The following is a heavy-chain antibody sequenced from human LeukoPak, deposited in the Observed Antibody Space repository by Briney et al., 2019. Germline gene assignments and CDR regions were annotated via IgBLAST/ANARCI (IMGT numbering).Heavy chain of an antibody. CDR1: GFTVSSNY. J-gene: IGHJ6*02. D-gene: IGHD2-2*01. CDR2: ISSSSSYV. CDR3: ARDSYCSGTSCYAGYYGMDV. Sequence: PGGSLRLSCAAPGFTVSSNYMSWVRQAPGKGLEWVSSISSSSSYVYYADSVKGRFTISRDNAKNSLYLQMNSLRAEDTAVYYCARDSYCSGTSCYAGYYGMDVWGQGTTVTVSS. V-gene: IGHV3-21*01.